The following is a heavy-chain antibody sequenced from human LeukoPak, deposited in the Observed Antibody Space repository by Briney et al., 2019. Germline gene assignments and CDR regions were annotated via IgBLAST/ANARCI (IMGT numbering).Heavy chain of an antibody. J-gene: IGHJ6*03. CDR3: ARVVGYYDFWSGENYMDV. Sequence: PGGSLRLSCAASGFTFSSYSMNWVRQAPGKGLEWVSYISSSSSTIYYADSVKGRFTISRDNAKNSLYLQMNSLRAEDTAVYYCARVVGYYDFWSGENYMDVWGKGTTVTVSS. CDR2: ISSSSSTI. V-gene: IGHV3-48*01. D-gene: IGHD3-3*01. CDR1: GFTFSSYS.